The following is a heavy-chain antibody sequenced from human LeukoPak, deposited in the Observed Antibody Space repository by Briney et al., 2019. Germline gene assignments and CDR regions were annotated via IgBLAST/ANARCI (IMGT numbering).Heavy chain of an antibody. CDR1: GGSFSGYY. J-gene: IGHJ5*02. Sequence: SETLSLTCAVYGGSFSGYYWSWIRQPPGKGLEWIGEINHSGSTNYNPSLKSRVTISVDTSKNQFSLRLSSATAADTAVYYCAGRPTTVTGSWFDPWGQGTLVTVSS. V-gene: IGHV4-34*01. D-gene: IGHD4-11*01. CDR2: INHSGST. CDR3: AGRPTTVTGSWFDP.